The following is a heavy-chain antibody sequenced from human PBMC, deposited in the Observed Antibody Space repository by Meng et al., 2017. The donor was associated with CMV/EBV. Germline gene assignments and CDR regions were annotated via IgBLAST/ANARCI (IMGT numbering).Heavy chain of an antibody. J-gene: IGHJ5*02. V-gene: IGHV4-4*07. CDR3: ARSMVVAGDWFDP. CDR2: IYTSGST. CDR1: GGSISSYY. D-gene: IGHD2-15*01. Sequence: QESGHGLVNPPGTLSPTCPVSGGSISSYYWSWIRRPAGKGLEWIGRIYTSGSTNYNPSLKSRVTMSVDTSKNQFSLKLSSVTAADTAVYYCARSMVVAGDWFDPWGQGTLVTVSS.